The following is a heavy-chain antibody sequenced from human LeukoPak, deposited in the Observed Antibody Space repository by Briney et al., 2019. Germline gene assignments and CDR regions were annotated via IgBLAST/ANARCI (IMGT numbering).Heavy chain of an antibody. CDR3: ASYDILTGYCGY. V-gene: IGHV4-59*01. Sequence: SETVSLTCTVSGGSISSYYWSWIRQPPGKGLEWIGYIYYSGSTNYNPSLKSRVTISVDTSKNQFSLKLSSVTAADTAVYYCASYDILTGYCGYWGQGTLVTVSS. CDR1: GGSISSYY. CDR2: IYYSGST. J-gene: IGHJ4*02. D-gene: IGHD3-9*01.